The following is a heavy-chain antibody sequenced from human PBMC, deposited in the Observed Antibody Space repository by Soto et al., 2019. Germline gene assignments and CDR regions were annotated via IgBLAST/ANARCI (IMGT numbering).Heavy chain of an antibody. CDR1: GGSISSSSYY. J-gene: IGHJ4*02. V-gene: IGHV4-61*05. CDR2: IYYSGST. CDR3: ARRWGRSFDY. D-gene: IGHD2-15*01. Sequence: SETLSLTCTVSGGSISSSSYYWGWIRQPPGKGLEWIGYIYYSGSTNYNPSLKSRVTISVDTSKNQFSLKLSSVTAADTAVYYCARRWGRSFDYWGQGTLVTVSS.